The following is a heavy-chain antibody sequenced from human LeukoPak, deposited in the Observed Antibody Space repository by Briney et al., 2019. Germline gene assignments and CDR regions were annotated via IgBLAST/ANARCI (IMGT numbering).Heavy chain of an antibody. CDR3: ARAGGNSGYHYWYYFDY. J-gene: IGHJ4*02. CDR1: GGSIRSYY. Sequence: LETLSLTCTVSGGSIRSYYWNWIRQPAGKGLEGIGRIYSSGSTNYNPSLKRRVTMSVDTSKNQFSLKLSSVTAADPAVYYCARAGGNSGYHYWYYFDYWGQGTLVTVSS. D-gene: IGHD3-22*01. CDR2: IYSSGST. V-gene: IGHV4-4*07.